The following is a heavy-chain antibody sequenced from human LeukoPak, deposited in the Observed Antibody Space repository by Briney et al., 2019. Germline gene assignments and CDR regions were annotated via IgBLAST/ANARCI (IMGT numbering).Heavy chain of an antibody. CDR1: GGTFSSYA. V-gene: IGHV1-69*13. CDR2: IIPIFGTA. J-gene: IGHJ6*03. CDR3: ARGRDGLYYYYYYMDV. Sequence: VRVSCKASGGTFSSYAISWVRQAPGQGLEWMGGIIPIFGTANYAQKFQGRVTITADESTSTAYMELSSLRSEDTAVYYCARGRDGLYYYYYYMDVWGKGTTVTISS. D-gene: IGHD2-8*01.